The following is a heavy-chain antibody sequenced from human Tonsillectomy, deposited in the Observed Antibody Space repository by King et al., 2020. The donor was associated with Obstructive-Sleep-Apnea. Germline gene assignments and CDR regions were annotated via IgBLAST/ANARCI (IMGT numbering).Heavy chain of an antibody. CDR1: GFTFTRST. CDR3: AASMSDDDYYGMDV. D-gene: IGHD1-1*01. V-gene: IGHV1-58*02. CDR2: IVVGSDYT. Sequence: VQSGPEVKKPGTSVKVSCKASGFTFTRSTMQWVRQARGQRLEWIGWIVVGSDYTSYAQKFHERVTITRDMSTSTAYMEVSSLSSEDTAVYYCAASMSDDDYYGMDVWGQGTTVIVSS. J-gene: IGHJ6*02.